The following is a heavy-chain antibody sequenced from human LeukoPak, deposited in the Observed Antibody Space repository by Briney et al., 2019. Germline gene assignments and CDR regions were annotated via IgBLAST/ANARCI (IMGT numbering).Heavy chain of an antibody. D-gene: IGHD2/OR15-2a*01. CDR2: VTRTGST. Sequence: SETLSLTCVVSAGSFSGDSWSWIRQAPGKGLEWIGEVTRTGSTNYHPSLKSRVLISVDTSKSQFSLKVNSVTAADTGVYYCARGDGVIGAIGIGSWYSDLWGRGTLVAVSS. CDR3: ARGDGVIGAIGIGSWYSDL. J-gene: IGHJ2*01. V-gene: IGHV4-34*01. CDR1: AGSFSGDS.